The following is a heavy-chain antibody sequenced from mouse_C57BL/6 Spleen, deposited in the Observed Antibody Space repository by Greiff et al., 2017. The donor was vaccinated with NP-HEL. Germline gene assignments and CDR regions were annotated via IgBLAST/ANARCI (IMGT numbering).Heavy chain of an antibody. CDR2: ISRGSSTT. CDR1: GFTFSDYG. CDR3: ARGNSWFAY. D-gene: IGHD2-1*01. J-gene: IGHJ3*01. V-gene: IGHV5-17*01. Sequence: EVNVVESGGGLVKPGGSLKLSCAASGFTFSDYGMHWVRQAPEKGLEWVAYISRGSSTTYYADTVKGRFTISRDNAKNTLFLQMTSLRSEDTARYYCARGNSWFAYWGQGTLVTVSA.